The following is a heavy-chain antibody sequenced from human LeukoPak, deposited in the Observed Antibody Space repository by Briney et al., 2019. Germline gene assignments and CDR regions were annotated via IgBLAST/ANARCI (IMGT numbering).Heavy chain of an antibody. CDR3: ASLGMRGYNFDY. V-gene: IGHV4-59*12. CDR1: GGSISSYY. D-gene: IGHD2-8*01. CDR2: IYYSGST. J-gene: IGHJ4*02. Sequence: SETLSLTCTVSGGSISSYYWSWIRQPPGKGLEWIGYIYYSGSTNYNPSLKSRVTISVDTSKNQFSLKLSSVTAADTAVYYCASLGMRGYNFDYWGQGTLVTVSS.